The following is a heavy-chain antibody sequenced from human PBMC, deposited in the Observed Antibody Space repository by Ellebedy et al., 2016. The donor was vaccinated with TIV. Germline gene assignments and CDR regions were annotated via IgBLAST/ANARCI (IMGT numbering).Heavy chain of an antibody. V-gene: IGHV1-69*13. J-gene: IGHJ4*02. CDR2: IIPIFGTA. CDR3: ARHIGYSNGPSEY. CDR1: GGTFSNYG. D-gene: IGHD6-19*01. Sequence: ASVKVSCKASGGTFSNYGVSWVRQAPGQGLEWMGGIIPIFGTAKYAQKFQGRVTITADQLTTTSHMELSDLRFKDTAIYYCARHIGYSNGPSEYWGQGSLVTVSS.